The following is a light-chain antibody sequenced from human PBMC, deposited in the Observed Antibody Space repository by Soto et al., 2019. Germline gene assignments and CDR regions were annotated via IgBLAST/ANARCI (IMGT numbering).Light chain of an antibody. CDR1: QSISSSF. J-gene: IGKJ1*01. CDR2: GAS. Sequence: EIVLTQSPGILSLSPGERASLSCGASQSISSSFLAWYQQKPGQAPRLLIYGASSRATGIPDRFSGTGSETDFTLTISRLEPEDFAVYYCQQYDNSPLTFGQGTKVDIK. CDR3: QQYDNSPLT. V-gene: IGKV3-20*01.